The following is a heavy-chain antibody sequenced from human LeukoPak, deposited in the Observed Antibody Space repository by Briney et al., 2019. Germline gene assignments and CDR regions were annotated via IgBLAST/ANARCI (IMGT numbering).Heavy chain of an antibody. CDR1: GFTLRSYT. Sequence: GGSLRLSCAASGFTLRSYTMNWVRQAPGKGLEWVSSIGISSNKIYYADSVKGRFIISRDNAKNSLYLQMDNLRAEDTAVYYCAREEGVWLLWFGELKTPGAQGTLVTVSS. CDR3: AREEGVWLLWFGELKTP. J-gene: IGHJ4*02. D-gene: IGHD3-10*01. V-gene: IGHV3-21*01. CDR2: IGISSNKI.